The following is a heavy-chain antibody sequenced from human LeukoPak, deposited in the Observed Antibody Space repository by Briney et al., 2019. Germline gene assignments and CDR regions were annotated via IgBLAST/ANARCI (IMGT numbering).Heavy chain of an antibody. CDR2: IYHSGST. J-gene: IGHJ4*02. CDR1: GGSISSSNW. CDR3: ARDRKAAAAPYYFDY. D-gene: IGHD6-13*01. V-gene: IGHV4-4*02. Sequence: PSETLSLTCAVSGGSISSSNWWSWVRQPPGKGLEWIGEIYHSGSTNYNPSLKSRVTISVDKSKNQFSLKLSSVTAADTAVYYCARDRKAAAAPYYFDYWGQGTLVTVSS.